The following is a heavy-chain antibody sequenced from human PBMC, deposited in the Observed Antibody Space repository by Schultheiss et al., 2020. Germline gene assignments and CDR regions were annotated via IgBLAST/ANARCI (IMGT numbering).Heavy chain of an antibody. Sequence: GGSLRLSCAASGFNFRRYAMSWVRQAPGKGLEWVSGISGRGSSTYYAESVKGRFTISRDNSKNTLHLEMNSLRADDTALYYCARDLGPGLLWFGELRYFFDYWGQGTLVTVSS. V-gene: IGHV3-23*01. CDR1: GFNFRRYA. J-gene: IGHJ4*02. CDR2: ISGRGSST. CDR3: ARDLGPGLLWFGELRYFFDY. D-gene: IGHD3-10*01.